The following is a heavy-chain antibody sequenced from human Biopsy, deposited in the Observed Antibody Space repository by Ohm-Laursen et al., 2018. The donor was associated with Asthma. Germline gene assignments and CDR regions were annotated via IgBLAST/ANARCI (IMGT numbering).Heavy chain of an antibody. D-gene: IGHD2-21*02. J-gene: IGHJ6*02. CDR2: ISYDGRET. CDR1: GFRLPIYG. Sequence: SLRLSCAASGFRLPIYGMHWVRQGPGKGPEWVALISYDGRETGYVDSVKGRFTISRDNFRNTVHLQMSSLRPEDSAVYYCTRDRFYNSVTSESFYYGVDVWGQGTTVTVSS. V-gene: IGHV3-30*03. CDR3: TRDRFYNSVTSESFYYGVDV.